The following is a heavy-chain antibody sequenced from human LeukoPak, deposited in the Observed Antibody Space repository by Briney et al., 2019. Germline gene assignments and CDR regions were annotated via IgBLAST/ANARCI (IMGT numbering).Heavy chain of an antibody. CDR1: GYTFAVSG. CDR3: ARDRYVVGVGSDF. Sequence: ASEKVSCKASGYTFAVSGITWVRQAPGQGLEWIGSIRVHNGDTNSTQKFQGRLTMTTDTSATTAYMELKSLKSHDTAVYESARDRYVVGVGSDFWGEGTMVTVYS. CDR2: IRVHNGDT. J-gene: IGHJ3*01. D-gene: IGHD2-15*01. V-gene: IGHV1-18*01.